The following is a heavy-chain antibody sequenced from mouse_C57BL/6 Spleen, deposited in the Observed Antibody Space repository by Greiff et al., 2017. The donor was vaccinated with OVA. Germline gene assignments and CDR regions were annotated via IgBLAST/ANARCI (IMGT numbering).Heavy chain of an antibody. CDR1: GFTFSDYY. J-gene: IGHJ4*01. D-gene: IGHD2-2*01. V-gene: IGHV5-16*01. Sequence: EVQLVESEGGLVQPGSSMKLSCTASGFTFSDYYMAWVRQVPEKGLEWVANINYDGSSTYYLDSLKSRFIISRDNAKNILYLQMSSLKSEDTATYYCARDGYDGYYYAMDYWGQGTSVTVAS. CDR3: ARDGYDGYYYAMDY. CDR2: INYDGSST.